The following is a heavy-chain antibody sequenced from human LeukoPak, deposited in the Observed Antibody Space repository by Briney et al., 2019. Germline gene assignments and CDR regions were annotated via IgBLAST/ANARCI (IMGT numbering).Heavy chain of an antibody. J-gene: IGHJ4*02. CDR2: IYYSGST. CDR3: ARASQQLVSDY. D-gene: IGHD6-13*01. V-gene: IGHV4-59*08. CDR1: GGSISSYY. Sequence: PSETLSLTCTVSGGSISSYYWSWIRQPPGKGLEWIGYIYYSGSTNYNPSLKSRVTISVDTSKNQFSLKLSSVTAADTAVYYCARASQQLVSDYWGQGTLVTVSS.